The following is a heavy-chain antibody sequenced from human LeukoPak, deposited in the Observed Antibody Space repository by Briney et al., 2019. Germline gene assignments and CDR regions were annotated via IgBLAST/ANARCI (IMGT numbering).Heavy chain of an antibody. J-gene: IGHJ5*02. D-gene: IGHD2-15*01. CDR1: GFTFSSYA. CDR2: IRSNGGDT. Sequence: PGGSLRLSCAASGFTFSSYAMSWVRQAPGKGLEWVSNIRSNGGDTYYTDSVKGRFTIPRDNSKNTLYLEMNSLRAEDTAVYYCAKGGYTTWFDPWGQGTLVTVSS. V-gene: IGHV3-23*01. CDR3: AKGGYTTWFDP.